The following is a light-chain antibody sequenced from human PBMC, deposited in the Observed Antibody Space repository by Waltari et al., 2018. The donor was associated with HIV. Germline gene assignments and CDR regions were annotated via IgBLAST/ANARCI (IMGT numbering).Light chain of an antibody. CDR3: MQAAQFPYT. J-gene: IGKJ2*01. V-gene: IGKV2-24*01. CDR2: QIS. Sequence: DIVVTQTPLSSPVTLGQPASISCRSSQSLAHDNGYTYLNWLQQRPGQPPRLLIYQISNRFSGVPDRFSGSGAGTDFTLRISRVEAEDVGVYYCMQAAQFPYTFGQGTKLEIK. CDR1: QSLAHDNGYTY.